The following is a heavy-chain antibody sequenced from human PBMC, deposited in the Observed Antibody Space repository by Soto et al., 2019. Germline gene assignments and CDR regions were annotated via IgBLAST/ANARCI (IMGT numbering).Heavy chain of an antibody. CDR3: AKDGLGSCTGGTCYGSDY. Sequence: GSLRLSCESSGFPFITYAMTWFRQLPGKGLEWVSTISGSGASIYDADSVKGRFTISRDNSKNTVYLQMNSLRAEDTAVYYCAKDGLGSCTGGTCYGSDYWGQGTLVTVSS. CDR1: GFPFITYA. J-gene: IGHJ4*02. CDR2: ISGSGASI. D-gene: IGHD2-15*01. V-gene: IGHV3-23*01.